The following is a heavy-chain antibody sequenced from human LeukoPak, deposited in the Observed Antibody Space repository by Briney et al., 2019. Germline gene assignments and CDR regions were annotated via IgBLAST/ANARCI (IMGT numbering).Heavy chain of an antibody. D-gene: IGHD3-3*01. Sequence: QAGGSLRLSCETSGFPFSDHWMNWVRQAPGKGLEWVSNIRKDGSNIHYVHSVRGRFIMSRDHAKNSLYLHMNRLRVEDTGVYYCARDFWNYFDYWGQGTLVTVSS. CDR1: GFPFSDHW. J-gene: IGHJ4*02. CDR3: ARDFWNYFDY. CDR2: IRKDGSNI. V-gene: IGHV3-7*01.